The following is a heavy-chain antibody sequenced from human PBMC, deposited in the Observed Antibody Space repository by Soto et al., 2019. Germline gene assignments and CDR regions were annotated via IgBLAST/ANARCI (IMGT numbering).Heavy chain of an antibody. CDR2: MSYDGART. CDR1: GFTCTSFT. D-gene: IGHD4-17*01. CDR3: ARDRPYGDPNWFDP. V-gene: IGHV3-30-3*01. Sequence: QVQLVESGGGVVQPGGTLSLSCATSGFTCTSFTMHWVRQAPGKGLEWIAVMSYDGARTDYADAVKGRFTISRDTSKNTVYLQMNNLRPDDTAMYYCARDRPYGDPNWFDPWGQGTLVTVSS. J-gene: IGHJ5*02.